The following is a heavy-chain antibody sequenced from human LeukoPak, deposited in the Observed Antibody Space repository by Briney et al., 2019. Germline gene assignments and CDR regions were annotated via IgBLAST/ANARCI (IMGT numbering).Heavy chain of an antibody. V-gene: IGHV3-30*09. CDR3: ASNFYDVGGYYYRTPVQY. CDR1: GFTFNTYW. Sequence: GGSLRLSCTASGFTFNTYWMGWVRQAPGKGLEWVAAVSYDGGSEYYADSVKGRFAVSRDNSKNTLYLQMRSLRPEDTAVYYCASNFYDVGGYYYRTPVQYWGQGTPVTVSS. D-gene: IGHD3-22*01. CDR2: VSYDGGSE. J-gene: IGHJ4*02.